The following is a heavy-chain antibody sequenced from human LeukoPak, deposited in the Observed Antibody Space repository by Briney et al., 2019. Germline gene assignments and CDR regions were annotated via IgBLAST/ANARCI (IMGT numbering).Heavy chain of an antibody. CDR1: GDSISLSFYY. J-gene: IGHJ4*02. D-gene: IGHD6-19*01. CDR2: VYYSGTT. CDR3: ARGTLYRGWSYYLDF. Sequence: SETLSLTCSVSGDSISLSFYYWGWIRQPPGKALEWIGSVYYSGTTSYNPSLKGRVTISVDMSKNHFSLRLRSVTAADTAMYYCARGTLYRGWSYYLDFWGQGSQVTVSS. V-gene: IGHV4-39*07.